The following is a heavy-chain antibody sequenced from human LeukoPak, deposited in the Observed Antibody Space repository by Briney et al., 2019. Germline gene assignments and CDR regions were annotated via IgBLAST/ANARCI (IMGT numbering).Heavy chain of an antibody. J-gene: IGHJ4*02. CDR1: GFTFSNYA. V-gene: IGHV3-23*01. CDR3: AKWGDYDVLTGYYVPDY. Sequence: GSLRLSCAASGFTFSNYAMSWVRQAPGKGLEWVSAILGSGGGTYYADSVKGRFTVSRDDSRSTLYLQMKSLRAEDTALYYCAKWGDYDVLTGYYVPDYWGQGTRVTVSS. CDR2: ILGSGGGT. D-gene: IGHD3-9*01.